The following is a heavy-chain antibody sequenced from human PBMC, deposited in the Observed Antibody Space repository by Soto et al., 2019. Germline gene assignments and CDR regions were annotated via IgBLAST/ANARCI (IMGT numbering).Heavy chain of an antibody. J-gene: IGHJ5*02. CDR3: ARGRSNSYDSTPPPTFDP. V-gene: IGHV3-13*01. D-gene: IGHD3-10*01. Sequence: PGGSLRLSCAASGFTFSTYDMHWVRQSAGKVLEWVSAIGTIGDTYYIGSVKGRFTISRENARNSVYLQMNSLRAGDTAVYYCARGRSNSYDSTPPPTFDPWGQGTLVTVSS. CDR1: GFTFSTYD. CDR2: IGTIGDT.